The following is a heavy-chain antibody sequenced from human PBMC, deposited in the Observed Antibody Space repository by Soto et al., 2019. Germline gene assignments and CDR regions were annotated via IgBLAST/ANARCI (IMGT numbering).Heavy chain of an antibody. J-gene: IGHJ4*02. Sequence: SVKVSCKASGYTFTSYYMHWVRQAPGQGLEWMGIINPSGGSTSYAQKFQGRVTMTRDTSTSTVYMELSSLRSEDTAVYYCARADRRSGYPPNYRGSHPHWDYWGQGTLVTVSS. D-gene: IGHD3-22*01. CDR3: ARADRRSGYPPNYRGSHPHWDY. V-gene: IGHV1-46*01. CDR1: GYTFTSYY. CDR2: INPSGGST.